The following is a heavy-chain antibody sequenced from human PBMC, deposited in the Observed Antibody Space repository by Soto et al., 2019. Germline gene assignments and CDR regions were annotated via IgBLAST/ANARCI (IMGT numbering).Heavy chain of an antibody. CDR3: ARSSAPYYVDS. CDR1: GGSISGYY. Sequence: QAQLQESGPGLVKPSETLSLTCAGSGGSISGYYWSWIRQSPGKGLEWIGYIYYSGSTNYNPSLKSRVTISVDTSKNQFSLKLNSVTAADTAMYYCARSSAPYYVDSWGRGTLVTVSS. J-gene: IGHJ4*02. D-gene: IGHD3-10*01. V-gene: IGHV4-59*01. CDR2: IYYSGST.